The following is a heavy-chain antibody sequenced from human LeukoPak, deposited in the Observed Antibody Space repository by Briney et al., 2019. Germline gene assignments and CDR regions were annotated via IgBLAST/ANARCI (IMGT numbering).Heavy chain of an antibody. J-gene: IGHJ4*02. CDR1: GGSFSGYY. V-gene: IGHV4-34*01. CDR3: AGTSGYYYSYYFDY. Sequence: SSETLSLTCAVYGGSFSGYYWSWIRQPPGKGLEWIGEINHSGSTNYNPSLKSRVTISVDTSKNQFSLKLSSVTAADTAVYYCAGTSGYYYSYYFDYWGQGTLVTVSS. CDR2: INHSGST. D-gene: IGHD3-22*01.